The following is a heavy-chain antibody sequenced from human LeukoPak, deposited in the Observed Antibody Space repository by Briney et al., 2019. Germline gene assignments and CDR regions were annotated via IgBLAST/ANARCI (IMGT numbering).Heavy chain of an antibody. V-gene: IGHV4-34*01. CDR1: GVSFSGYY. Sequence: KASETLSLTCAVYGVSFSGYYWSWVRQPPGKGLEWVGEINHSGSTNYNASLKRRVTISVDTSKNQFSLKQSAVTAADTAVYSCATGPRGKISYYYSMDVWGKGTTVTVSS. CDR2: INHSGST. CDR3: ATGPRGKISYYYSMDV. D-gene: IGHD3-10*01. J-gene: IGHJ6*03.